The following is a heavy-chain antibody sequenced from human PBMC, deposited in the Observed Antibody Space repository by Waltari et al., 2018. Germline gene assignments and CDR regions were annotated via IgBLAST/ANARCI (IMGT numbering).Heavy chain of an antibody. CDR3: ARGSYGSMDFHH. CDR2: NIPIVDTT. CDR1: GGTFSSYA. V-gene: IGHV1-69*08. J-gene: IGHJ1*01. Sequence: QVQLVQSGAEVKKPGSSVKVSCKASGGTFSSYAISWVRQAPGQGLEWMGRNIPIVDTTNYAQKFQGRVTITADKSTITAYMELSSLRSEDTAVYYCARGSYGSMDFHHWGQGTLVTVSP. D-gene: IGHD5-18*01.